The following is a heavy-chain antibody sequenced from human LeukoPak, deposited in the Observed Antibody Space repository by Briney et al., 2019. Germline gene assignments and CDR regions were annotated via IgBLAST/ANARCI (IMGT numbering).Heavy chain of an antibody. Sequence: GGSLRLSCAASGFTVSSNYMSWVRQAPGKGLEWVSVIYSGGSTYYADSVKGRFTISRDNSKNTLHLQMNSLRAEDTAVYYCARVRNDAFDIWGPGTMVTVSS. CDR2: IYSGGST. CDR1: GFTVSSNY. D-gene: IGHD1-14*01. CDR3: ARVRNDAFDI. J-gene: IGHJ3*02. V-gene: IGHV3-66*02.